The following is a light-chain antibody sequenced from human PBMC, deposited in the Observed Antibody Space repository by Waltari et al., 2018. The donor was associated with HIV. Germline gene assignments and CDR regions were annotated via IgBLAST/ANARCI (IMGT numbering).Light chain of an antibody. J-gene: IGKJ3*01. CDR3: QQSYSIPLT. Sequence: DIEMTQSPSSLPASVGDGVTITCRTSENIGNNLNWYQQKKGKAPNLLIYGSFTLQSGAPSRFSGSGFGKEFTLTISSLQPEDFATYYCQQSYSIPLTFGPGTKVDIK. CDR2: GSF. CDR1: ENIGNN. V-gene: IGKV1-39*01.